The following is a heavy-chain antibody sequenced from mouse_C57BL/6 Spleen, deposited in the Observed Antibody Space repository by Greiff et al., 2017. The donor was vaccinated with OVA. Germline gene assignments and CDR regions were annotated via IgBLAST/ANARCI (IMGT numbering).Heavy chain of an antibody. Sequence: QLQQSGAELARPGASVKLSCKASGYTFTSYGISWVKQRTGQGLEWIGEIYPRSGNTYYNEKFKGKATLTADKSSSTAYMELRSLTSEDSAVYFCARHGDYCDYWGQGTTLTVSS. V-gene: IGHV1-81*01. CDR1: GYTFTSYG. CDR2: IYPRSGNT. CDR3: ARHGDYCDY. J-gene: IGHJ2*01.